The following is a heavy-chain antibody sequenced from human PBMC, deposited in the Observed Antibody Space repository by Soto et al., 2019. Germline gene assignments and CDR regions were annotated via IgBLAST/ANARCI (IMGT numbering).Heavy chain of an antibody. CDR1: GFTFSSYA. J-gene: IGHJ4*02. D-gene: IGHD3-22*01. CDR2: ISGSGGST. Sequence: GGSLRLSCAASGFTFSSYAMSWVRQAPGKGLEWVSAISGSGGSTYYADSVKGRFTISRDNSKNTLYLQMNSLRAEDTAVYYCAKDVPYDSSGPIDYWGQGTLVTVSA. CDR3: AKDVPYDSSGPIDY. V-gene: IGHV3-23*01.